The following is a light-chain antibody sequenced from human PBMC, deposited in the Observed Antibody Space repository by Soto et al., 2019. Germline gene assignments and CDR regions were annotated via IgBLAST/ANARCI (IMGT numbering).Light chain of an antibody. J-gene: IGKJ4*01. Sequence: IVFTQSPATLSLSPGERATLSCMASQNVGHDLVWYHQKRGQAPRRRIYSASNRATGIPARFSGSGSGTDFTLTISSLEPEDFAAYYCQKRSNWPPTFGGGTKVEIK. CDR1: QNVGHD. CDR3: QKRSNWPPT. CDR2: SAS. V-gene: IGKV3-11*01.